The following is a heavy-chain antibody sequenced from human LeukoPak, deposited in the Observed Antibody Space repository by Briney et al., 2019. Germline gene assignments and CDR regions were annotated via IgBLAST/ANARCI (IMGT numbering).Heavy chain of an antibody. D-gene: IGHD1-1*01. CDR1: GSIFTSYW. Sequence: GASLQISCKGSGSIFTSYWIGWGRPLPGKGLEWMGIIYPGDSDTRYSPSFQGQVTISADKSISTAYLQWSSLKASDTAMYYCARHVASGQFWNPPIYWGQGTLVTVSS. V-gene: IGHV5-51*01. CDR2: IYPGDSDT. CDR3: ARHVASGQFWNPPIY. J-gene: IGHJ4*02.